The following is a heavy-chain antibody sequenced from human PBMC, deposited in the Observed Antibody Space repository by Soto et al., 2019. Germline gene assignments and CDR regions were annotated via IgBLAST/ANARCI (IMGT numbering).Heavy chain of an antibody. D-gene: IGHD6-13*01. CDR1: GFTFSSYG. CDR2: IWYDGSNK. V-gene: IGHV3-33*01. Sequence: GGSLRLSFAASGFTFSSYGMHWVRQAPGKGLEWVAVIWYDGSNKYYADSVKGRFTISRDNSKNTLYLQMNSLRAEDTAVYYCVRDPVIAAATPGWEYYYYGMDVWGQGTTVTVSS. J-gene: IGHJ6*02. CDR3: VRDPVIAAATPGWEYYYYGMDV.